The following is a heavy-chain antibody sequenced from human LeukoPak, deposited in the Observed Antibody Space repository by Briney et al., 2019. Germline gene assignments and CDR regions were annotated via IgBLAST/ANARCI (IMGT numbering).Heavy chain of an antibody. D-gene: IGHD6-19*01. J-gene: IGHJ4*02. CDR1: GGSISSSSYY. Sequence: SETLSLTCTVSGGSISSSSYYWGWIRQPPGKGLEWIGSIYYSGSTYYNPSLKSRVTISVDTSKNQFSLKLSSVTAADTAVCYCARQGYSSGWYFDYWGQGTLVTVSS. CDR2: IYYSGST. V-gene: IGHV4-39*01. CDR3: ARQGYSSGWYFDY.